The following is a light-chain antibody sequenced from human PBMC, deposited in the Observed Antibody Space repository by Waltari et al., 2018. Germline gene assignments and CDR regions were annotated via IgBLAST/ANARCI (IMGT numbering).Light chain of an antibody. V-gene: IGKV1-5*03. Sequence: DIQMTQSPSALSASVGHRVLITCRASQTISEWLAWYQQKPGEAPNLLIYMASTLERGVPSRFSGSGDGTEFTLTISSVRPDDFGTYYCQQYSSVPLTFGGGTKVEIK. CDR2: MAS. J-gene: IGKJ4*01. CDR1: QTISEW. CDR3: QQYSSVPLT.